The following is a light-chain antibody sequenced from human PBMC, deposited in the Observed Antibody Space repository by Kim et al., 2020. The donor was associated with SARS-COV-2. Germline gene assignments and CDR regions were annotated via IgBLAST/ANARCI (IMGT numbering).Light chain of an antibody. Sequence: GQSITISCTGTSSDVGGYNYVSWYQQHPGKAPKVMIHDVSKRPSGVSNRFSGSKSGNTASLTISGLQAEDEADYYCSSYTSSSTWVFGGGTKLTVL. CDR3: SSYTSSSTWV. CDR2: DVS. J-gene: IGLJ3*02. V-gene: IGLV2-14*04. CDR1: SSDVGGYNY.